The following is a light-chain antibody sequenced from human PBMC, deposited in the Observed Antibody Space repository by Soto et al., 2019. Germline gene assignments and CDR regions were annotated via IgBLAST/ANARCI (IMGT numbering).Light chain of an antibody. J-gene: IGLJ2*01. CDR3: GAWDSSLSAVV. V-gene: IGLV1-51*01. CDR1: NSNIGNNY. CDR2: DND. Sequence: QSVLTQPPSVSAAPGQKVTISCSGSNSNIGNNYVSWYQQLPGTAPKLLTHDNDRRPSGIPDRFSGSKSGTSATLGITGLQTGDEADYYCGAWDSSLSAVVFGGGTKVTVL.